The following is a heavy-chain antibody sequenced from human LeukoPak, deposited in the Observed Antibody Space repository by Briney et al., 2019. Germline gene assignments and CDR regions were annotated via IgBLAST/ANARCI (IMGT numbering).Heavy chain of an antibody. Sequence: SETLSLTCTVSGGSISSYYWNWIRQPPGKGLEWIGYIFSSGSTNYSPSLKSRVAISVDTSKNQFSLKLSSVTATDTAVYYCARVWGDYSYYYYGMDVWGQGTTVTVSS. CDR1: GGSISSYY. V-gene: IGHV4-59*08. J-gene: IGHJ6*02. CDR3: ARVWGDYSYYYYGMDV. D-gene: IGHD3-16*01. CDR2: IFSSGST.